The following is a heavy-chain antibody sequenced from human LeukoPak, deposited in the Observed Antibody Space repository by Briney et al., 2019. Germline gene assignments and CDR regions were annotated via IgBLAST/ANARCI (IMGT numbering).Heavy chain of an antibody. V-gene: IGHV1-24*01. CDR3: ASYEKVGATYYYYCYMDV. Sequence: GASLKVSCKVSGYTLTELSMHWVRQAPGKGLEWMGGFDADDGETIYAQKFQGRVTMTEDTSTDTAYMELSSLRSEDTAVYYCASYEKVGATYYYYCYMDVWGKRTTVTVSS. CDR1: GYTLTELS. D-gene: IGHD1-26*01. J-gene: IGHJ6*03. CDR2: FDADDGET.